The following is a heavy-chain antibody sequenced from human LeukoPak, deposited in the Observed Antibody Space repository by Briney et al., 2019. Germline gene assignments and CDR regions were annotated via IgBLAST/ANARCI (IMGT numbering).Heavy chain of an antibody. CDR3: AKSSAYGSGSYFLGGKYYFDY. CDR2: ISGSGGST. CDR1: GFTFSSYA. J-gene: IGHJ4*02. Sequence: GGSLRLSCAASGFTFSSYAMSWVRQAPGKGLEWVSAISGSGGSTYYADSVKGRFTISRDNSKNTLYLQMNSLRAEDTAVYYCAKSSAYGSGSYFLGGKYYFDYWGQGTLVTVSS. D-gene: IGHD3-10*01. V-gene: IGHV3-23*01.